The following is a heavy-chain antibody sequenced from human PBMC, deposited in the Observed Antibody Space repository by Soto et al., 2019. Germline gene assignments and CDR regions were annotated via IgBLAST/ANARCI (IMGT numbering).Heavy chain of an antibody. CDR3: ARGRYNWNYNWYFDL. D-gene: IGHD1-7*01. V-gene: IGHV4-34*01. CDR1: GGSFSGYY. J-gene: IGHJ2*01. Sequence: SETLSLTCAVYGGSFSGYYWSWIRQPPGKGLEWIGEINHSGSTNYNPSLKSRVTISVDTSKNQFSLKLSSVTAADTAVYYCARGRYNWNYNWYFDLWGRGTLVTVSS. CDR2: INHSGST.